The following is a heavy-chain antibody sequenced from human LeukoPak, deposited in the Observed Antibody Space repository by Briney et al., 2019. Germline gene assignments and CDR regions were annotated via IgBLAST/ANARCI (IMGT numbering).Heavy chain of an antibody. CDR3: ARLWFGESGFDP. V-gene: IGHV4-39*07. D-gene: IGHD3-10*01. CDR1: GGSISSYY. CDR2: IYYSGST. J-gene: IGHJ5*02. Sequence: SETLSLTCTVSGGSISSYYWGWIRQPPGKGLEWIGSIYYSGSTYYNPSLKSRVTISVDTSKNQFSLKLSSVTAADTAVYYCARLWFGESGFDPWGQGTLVTVSS.